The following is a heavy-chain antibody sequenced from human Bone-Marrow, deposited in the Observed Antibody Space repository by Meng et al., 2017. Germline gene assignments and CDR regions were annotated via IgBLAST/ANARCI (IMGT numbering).Heavy chain of an antibody. J-gene: IGHJ4*02. CDR3: AASPGWWRIDS. CDR2: FHHSGTT. CDR1: GASVSSGYW. Sequence: QVQLQGSGPGLLRPSQTLSLTCGVSGASVSSGYWWTWVRQPPGKGLEWIGEFHHSGTTNYNPSLRSRVTISVDTSKNQFSLRLTSVTAADTAVYYCAASPGWWRIDSWGQGTLVTVSS. D-gene: IGHD6-19*01. V-gene: IGHV4-4*02.